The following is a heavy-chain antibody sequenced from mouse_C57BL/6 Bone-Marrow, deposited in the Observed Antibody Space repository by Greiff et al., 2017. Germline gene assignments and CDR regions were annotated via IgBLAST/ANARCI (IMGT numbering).Heavy chain of an antibody. CDR1: GYSITSGYY. CDR3: AREGTYYSNYSFDY. Sequence: VSGPGLVKPSQSLSLTCSVTGYSITSGYYWNWIRQFPGNKLEWMGYISYDGSNNYNPSLKNRISITRDTSKNQFFLKLNSVTTEDTATYYCAREGTYYSNYSFDYWGQGTTLTVSS. V-gene: IGHV3-6*01. J-gene: IGHJ2*01. CDR2: ISYDGSN. D-gene: IGHD2-5*01.